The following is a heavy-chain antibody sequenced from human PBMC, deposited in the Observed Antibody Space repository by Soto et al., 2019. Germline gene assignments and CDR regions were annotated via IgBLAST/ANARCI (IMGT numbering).Heavy chain of an antibody. CDR1: GYTFTGYY. D-gene: IGHD2-21*01. V-gene: IGHV1-46*01. J-gene: IGHJ6*02. CDR3: ARVSVIDSYYYAMDV. CDR2: INPSGGST. Sequence: GASVKVSCKASGYTFTGYYMHWVRQAPGQGLEWMGIINPSGGSTTYAQKFQGRVTMTRDTSTSTVYMELNSLRSEDTAVYYCARVSVIDSYYYAMDVWGQGTTVTVSS.